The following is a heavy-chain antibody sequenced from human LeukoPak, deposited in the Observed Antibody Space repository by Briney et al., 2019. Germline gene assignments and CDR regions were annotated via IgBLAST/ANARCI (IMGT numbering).Heavy chain of an antibody. CDR1: GYNFTSYW. D-gene: IGHD2-15*01. V-gene: IGHV5-51*01. CDR2: IYPGDSDT. CDR3: ARRRGGYCSGGSCYWSDP. Sequence: GESLQISCKGSGYNFTSYWIGWVRPLPGKGLEWMGIIYPGDSDTRYSPSFQGQVTISADKSISTASLQWSSLKASDTAMYYCARRRGGYCSGGSCYWSDPWGQGTLVTVSS. J-gene: IGHJ5*02.